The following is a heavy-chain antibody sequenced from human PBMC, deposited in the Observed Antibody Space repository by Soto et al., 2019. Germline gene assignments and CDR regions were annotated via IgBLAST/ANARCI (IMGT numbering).Heavy chain of an antibody. CDR3: ARSPNYYYSGFDV. D-gene: IGHD3-10*01. Sequence: SETLSLTCTVSGCSVSSGDYFWSWLRQSPGKRLEWIAYIYYSGSTNYNPSLKSRATISVDTSKSQVSLTLTSMTAADAALYYCARSPNYYYSGFDVWGQGTAVTVSS. J-gene: IGHJ6*02. CDR2: IYYSGST. V-gene: IGHV4-61*08. CDR1: GCSVSSGDYF.